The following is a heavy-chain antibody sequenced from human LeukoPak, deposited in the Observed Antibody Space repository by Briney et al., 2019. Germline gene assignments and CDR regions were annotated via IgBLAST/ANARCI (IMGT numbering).Heavy chain of an antibody. D-gene: IGHD6-19*01. CDR1: GYTFTSYG. CDR3: AREGPGWQWHGNWFDP. V-gene: IGHV1-18*01. Sequence: EASVKVSCKASGYTFTSYGISWVRQAPGQGLEWMGWISGYSGNTNYAQKLQDRVTMTTDTSTSTAYMELRSLRSDDTAVYYCAREGPGWQWHGNWFDPWGQGTLVTVSS. J-gene: IGHJ5*02. CDR2: ISGYSGNT.